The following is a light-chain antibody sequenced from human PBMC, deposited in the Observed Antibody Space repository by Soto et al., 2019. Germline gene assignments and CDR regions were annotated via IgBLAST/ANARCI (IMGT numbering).Light chain of an antibody. CDR2: WAS. CDR1: QSVFYGPNNKNY. V-gene: IGKV4-1*01. CDR3: QQYYSAPQT. J-gene: IGKJ2*01. Sequence: DIVMTQSPDSLAVSLGERAAINCKSSQSVFYGPNNKNYFAWYQKKPGQPPKLLISWASIRESGVPDRFSGSGSGTDFTLTISSLQAEDVAVYFCQQYYSAPQTFGQGTKLEIK.